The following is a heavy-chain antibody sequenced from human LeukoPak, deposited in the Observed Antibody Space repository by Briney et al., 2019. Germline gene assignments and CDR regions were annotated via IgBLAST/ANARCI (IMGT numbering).Heavy chain of an antibody. D-gene: IGHD3-22*01. J-gene: IGHJ4*02. CDR2: IYYSGST. V-gene: IGHV4-59*01. CDR3: ARGDYYDSSGPLCDY. CDR1: GGSISSYY. Sequence: SETLSLTCTVSGGSISSYYWSWIRQPPGKGLEWIGYIYYSGSTNYNPSLKSRVTISVDTSKNQFSLKLSSVTAADTAVYYCARGDYYDSSGPLCDYWGQGTLVTVSS.